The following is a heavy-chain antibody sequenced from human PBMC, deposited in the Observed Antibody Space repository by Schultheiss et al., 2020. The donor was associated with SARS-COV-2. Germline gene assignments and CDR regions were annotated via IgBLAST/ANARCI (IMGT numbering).Heavy chain of an antibody. Sequence: GGSLRLSCAASGFTFSSYAMSWVRQAPGKGLEWVALIWHDGNNKYYADSLRGRFVVSRDNAKNSLYLQMNSLRAEDTAVYYCARIYSYRSDWGQGTLVTVSS. CDR2: IWHDGNNK. D-gene: IGHD5-18*01. CDR3: ARIYSYRSD. J-gene: IGHJ4*02. CDR1: GFTFSSYA. V-gene: IGHV3-33*08.